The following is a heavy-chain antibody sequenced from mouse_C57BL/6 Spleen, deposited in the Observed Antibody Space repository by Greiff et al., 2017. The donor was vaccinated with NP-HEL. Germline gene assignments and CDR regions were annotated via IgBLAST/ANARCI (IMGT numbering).Heavy chain of an antibody. V-gene: IGHV1-61*01. CDR3: ARARTGTGY. Sequence: VQLQQPGAELVRPGSSVKLSCKASGYTFTSYWMDWVKQRPGQGLEWIGNIYPSDSETHYNQKFKDKATLPVDKSSNTAYMQLSSLTSEDSAVYYCARARTGTGYWGQGTTLTVSS. CDR1: GYTFTSYW. J-gene: IGHJ2*01. CDR2: IYPSDSET. D-gene: IGHD4-1*01.